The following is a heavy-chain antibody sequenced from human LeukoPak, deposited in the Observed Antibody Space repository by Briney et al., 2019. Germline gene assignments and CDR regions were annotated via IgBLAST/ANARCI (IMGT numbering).Heavy chain of an antibody. CDR1: GFTFSSYS. D-gene: IGHD1/OR15-1a*01. Sequence: PGGSLRLSCAASGFTFSSYSMNWVRQAPGKGLEWVSSISSNSSYIYYADSVKGRFTISRDNAKNSLYLQMNSLRAEDTAVYYCAREYPHEQSYFDYWGQGTLVTVSS. V-gene: IGHV3-21*01. CDR3: AREYPHEQSYFDY. CDR2: ISSNSSYI. J-gene: IGHJ4*02.